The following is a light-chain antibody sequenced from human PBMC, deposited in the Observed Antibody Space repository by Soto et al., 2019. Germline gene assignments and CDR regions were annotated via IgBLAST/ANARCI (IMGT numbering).Light chain of an antibody. CDR3: QQYHNWSPHT. V-gene: IGKV3-15*01. Sequence: EIVMTQSPATLSVSPGERATLSCRASQSVSTNLAWYQQKPGQAPRLLMYGASTRATGIPARFSGSGSGTECSVTISSLPSEDFAVYFCQQYHNWSPHTFGQGTKLEIK. CDR2: GAS. CDR1: QSVSTN. J-gene: IGKJ2*01.